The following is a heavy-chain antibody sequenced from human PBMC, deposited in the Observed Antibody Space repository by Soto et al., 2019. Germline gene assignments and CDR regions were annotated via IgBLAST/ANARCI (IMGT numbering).Heavy chain of an antibody. CDR3: AKGDGYSGWFDP. Sequence: GGSLRLSCAASGFTFSSYAMSWVRQAPGKGLEWVSAISDSGGSTYYADSVKGRFTISRDNSKNTLYLQMNSLRAEDTAVYYCAKGDGYSGWFDPWGQGTLVTVSS. V-gene: IGHV3-23*01. D-gene: IGHD5-18*01. CDR1: GFTFSSYA. J-gene: IGHJ5*02. CDR2: ISDSGGST.